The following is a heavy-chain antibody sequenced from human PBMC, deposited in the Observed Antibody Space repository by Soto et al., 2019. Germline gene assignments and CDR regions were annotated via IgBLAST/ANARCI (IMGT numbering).Heavy chain of an antibody. Sequence: QVQLVESGGGLVKPGGSLRLSCAASGFTFSDDYMSWIRQAPGKGLEWVSYINSSSSYTNYADSVKGRFTISRDNAKNSLYLRMNSLRAEDTAVYYCARIIAAAGGRRYFDLWGRGTLVTVSS. D-gene: IGHD6-13*01. CDR2: INSSSSYT. J-gene: IGHJ2*01. V-gene: IGHV3-11*05. CDR3: ARIIAAAGGRRYFDL. CDR1: GFTFSDDY.